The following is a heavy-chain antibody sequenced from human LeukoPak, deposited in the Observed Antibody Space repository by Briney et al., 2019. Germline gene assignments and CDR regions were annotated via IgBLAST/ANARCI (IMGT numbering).Heavy chain of an antibody. CDR2: IYGRAST. Sequence: SDTLSLTCAVSGYSLGKNYYWGWIRQSPGKGLEWIGRIYGRASTSYNPSLMNRVTMSVDTSKNHFSLQLTPVTAADTAVYYCARYDSRGSASTRFDYWGPGILVTVSS. D-gene: IGHD3-16*01. V-gene: IGHV4-38-2*01. J-gene: IGHJ4*02. CDR3: ARYDSRGSASTRFDY. CDR1: GYSLGKNYY.